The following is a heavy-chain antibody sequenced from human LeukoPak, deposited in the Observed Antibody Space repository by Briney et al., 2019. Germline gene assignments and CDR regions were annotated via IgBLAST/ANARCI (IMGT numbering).Heavy chain of an antibody. Sequence: ASVKVSCKASGYTFTGYYMHWVRQAPGQGLEWMGGFDPEDGETIYAQKFQGRVTMTEDTSTDTAYMELSSLRSEDTAVYYCATGSTVVTPFDYWGQGTLVTVSS. V-gene: IGHV1-24*01. CDR2: FDPEDGET. D-gene: IGHD4-23*01. J-gene: IGHJ4*02. CDR3: ATGSTVVTPFDY. CDR1: GYTFTGYY.